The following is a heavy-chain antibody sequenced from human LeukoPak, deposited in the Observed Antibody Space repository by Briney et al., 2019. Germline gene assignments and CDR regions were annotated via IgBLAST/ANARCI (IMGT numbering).Heavy chain of an antibody. CDR3: ARMSGRESSGYYFDY. CDR2: IYYSGST. D-gene: IGHD3-22*01. Sequence: PSQTLSLTCTVSGGSISSGDYYWNWIRQHPGKGLEWIGYIYYSGSTYYNPSLKSRVTISVDTSKNHFSLKLSSVTAADTAVYYCARMSGRESSGYYFDYWGQGTLVTVSS. J-gene: IGHJ4*02. CDR1: GGSISSGDYY. V-gene: IGHV4-31*03.